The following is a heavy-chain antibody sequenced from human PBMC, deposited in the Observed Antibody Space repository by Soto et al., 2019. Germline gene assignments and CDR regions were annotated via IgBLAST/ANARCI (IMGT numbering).Heavy chain of an antibody. V-gene: IGHV6-1*01. CDR3: ARGEQYSGRIFDY. CDR1: GYSVSSNSAG. CDR2: TYYRSKWYY. J-gene: IGHJ4*01. Sequence: PSETLSLTCAITGYSVSSNSAGWSWVMQSPSRGLEWLGRTYYRSKWYYEYAVSVRGRITINPDTSKNQYSLQLNSVTPEDTAVYFCARGEQYSGRIFDYWGQGTLVTVSS. D-gene: IGHD1-26*01.